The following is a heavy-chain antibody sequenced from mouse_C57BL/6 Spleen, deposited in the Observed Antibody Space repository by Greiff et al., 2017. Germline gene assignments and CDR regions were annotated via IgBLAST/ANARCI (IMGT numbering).Heavy chain of an antibody. Sequence: QVQLQQPGAELVKPGASVKLSCKASGYTFTSYWMHWVKQRPGQGLEWIGMIHPNSGSTNNNEKFKSKATLTVDKSSSTAYMQLSSLTSEDSAVYYGARDDTTVVETFAYWGQGTLVTVSA. CDR2: IHPNSGST. CDR3: ARDDTTVVETFAY. V-gene: IGHV1-64*01. D-gene: IGHD1-1*01. CDR1: GYTFTSYW. J-gene: IGHJ3*01.